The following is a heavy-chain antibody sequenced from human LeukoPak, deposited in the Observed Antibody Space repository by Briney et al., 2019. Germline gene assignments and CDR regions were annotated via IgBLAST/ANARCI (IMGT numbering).Heavy chain of an antibody. D-gene: IGHD1-26*01. Sequence: GGSLRLSCAASGFTFSSYGMHWVRQAPGKGLEWVAVISHDGSNKYYADSVKGRFTISRDNSKNTLYLQMNSLRAEDTAVYYCAKELHSGSYCPAFDYWGQGTLVTVSS. J-gene: IGHJ4*02. CDR3: AKELHSGSYCPAFDY. V-gene: IGHV3-30*18. CDR2: ISHDGSNK. CDR1: GFTFSSYG.